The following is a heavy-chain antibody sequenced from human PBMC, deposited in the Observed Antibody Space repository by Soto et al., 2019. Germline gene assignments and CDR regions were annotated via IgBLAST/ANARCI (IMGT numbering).Heavy chain of an antibody. Sequence: SETLSLTCTVSGGSISSGGYYWSWIRQHPGKGLEWIGYIYYSGSTYYNPSLKSRVTISVDTSKNQFSLKLSSVTAADTAVYYCASGSIWGPPMDVWGQGTTVTVSS. CDR2: IYYSGST. J-gene: IGHJ6*02. CDR3: ASGSIWGPPMDV. CDR1: GGSISSGGYY. V-gene: IGHV4-31*03. D-gene: IGHD3-16*01.